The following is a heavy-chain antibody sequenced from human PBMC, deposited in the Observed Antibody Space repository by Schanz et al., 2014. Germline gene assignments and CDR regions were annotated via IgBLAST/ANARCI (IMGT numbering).Heavy chain of an antibody. CDR1: GYTFTSYS. J-gene: IGHJ4*02. CDR3: ARDFSAYVGNYFDY. D-gene: IGHD5-12*01. Sequence: QVQLVQSGAEVKKPGASVKVSCKASGYTFTSYSMHWVRQAPGQGLEWMGIINLSGGSTNNAQKFHGRLTMTRDTSTSTVYMELRSLRSDDTAVYYCARDFSAYVGNYFDYWGQGTLVTVSS. V-gene: IGHV1-46*01. CDR2: INLSGGST.